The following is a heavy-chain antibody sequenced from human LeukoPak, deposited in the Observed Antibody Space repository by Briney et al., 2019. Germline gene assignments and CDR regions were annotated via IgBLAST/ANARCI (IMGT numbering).Heavy chain of an antibody. CDR1: EFTFNSYG. CDR2: ISYDGRNK. V-gene: IGHV3-30*18. CDR3: VKVYPTVTTSSVLGS. Sequence: GRSLRLSCAASEFTFNSYGMHWVRQAPGKGLEWVAVISYDGRNKYYADSVKGRFTVSRDNSKNTVFLQINSLRTDDSAVYWCVKVYPTVTTSSVLGSWGQGTLVTVSS. D-gene: IGHD4-17*01. J-gene: IGHJ4*02.